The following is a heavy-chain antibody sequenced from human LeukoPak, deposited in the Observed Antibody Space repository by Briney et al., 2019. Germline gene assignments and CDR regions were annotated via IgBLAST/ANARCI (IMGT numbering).Heavy chain of an antibody. Sequence: GASVKVSCKASGYTFTSYDINWVRQATGQGLEWMGWMNPNSGNTGYAQKFQGRVTMTRNTSISTAYMELSSLRSEDTAVYYCARGGLAVAGTYYYYGMDVWGQGTTVTVSS. CDR1: GYTFTSYD. D-gene: IGHD6-19*01. V-gene: IGHV1-8*01. J-gene: IGHJ6*02. CDR3: ARGGLAVAGTYYYYGMDV. CDR2: MNPNSGNT.